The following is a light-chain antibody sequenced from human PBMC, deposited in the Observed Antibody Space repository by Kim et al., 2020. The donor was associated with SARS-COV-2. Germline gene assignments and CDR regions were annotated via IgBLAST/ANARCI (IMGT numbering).Light chain of an antibody. Sequence: SPWERATLSCRASQSVSSSYLAWYQQKPGQTPRLLIYGASSRATGIPDRFSGSGSGTDFTLTISRLEPEDFAVYYYQQYGSSPWTFGQGTKVDIK. J-gene: IGKJ1*01. CDR1: QSVSSSY. CDR3: QQYGSSPWT. CDR2: GAS. V-gene: IGKV3-20*01.